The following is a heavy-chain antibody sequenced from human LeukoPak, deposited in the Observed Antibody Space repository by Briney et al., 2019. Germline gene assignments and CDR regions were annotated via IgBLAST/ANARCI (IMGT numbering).Heavy chain of an antibody. V-gene: IGHV4-34*01. J-gene: IGHJ5*02. Sequence: SETLSLTCAVYGGSFSGYYWSWIRQPPGKGLEWIGEINHSGSTNYNPSLKSRVTISVDTSKNQFSLKLSSVTAADTAVYYCARRRSYHYDSSGYYSPPGGFDPWGQGTLVTVSS. CDR2: INHSGST. CDR1: GGSFSGYY. CDR3: ARRRSYHYDSSGYYSPPGGFDP. D-gene: IGHD3-22*01.